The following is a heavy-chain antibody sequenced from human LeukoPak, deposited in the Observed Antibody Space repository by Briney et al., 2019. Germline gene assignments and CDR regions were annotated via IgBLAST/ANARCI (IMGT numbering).Heavy chain of an antibody. CDR2: INPSGGST. Sequence: ASVKVSCKASGYTFTTDYIHWVRQAPGQGLEWMGIINPSGGSTTYAQKFQGRVIMTTDITTNTAYMELRSLRSDDTAVYYCASERVGATPGLNFDYWGQGTLVTVSS. J-gene: IGHJ4*02. V-gene: IGHV1-46*01. D-gene: IGHD1-26*01. CDR3: ASERVGATPGLNFDY. CDR1: GYTFTTDY.